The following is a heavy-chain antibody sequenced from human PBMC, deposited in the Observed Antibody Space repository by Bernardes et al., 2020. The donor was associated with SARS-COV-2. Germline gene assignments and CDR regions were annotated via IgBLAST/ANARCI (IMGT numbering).Heavy chain of an antibody. CDR3: AGGYGGSGSWSPLIPTAASFDH. J-gene: IGHJ4*01. V-gene: IGHV4-34*01. CDR2: INHGGDT. D-gene: IGHD6-13*01. Sequence: SETLSLTCAVYGGSFSGYYWNWIRQPPGKGLEWIGEINHGGDTNYNPSLKSRVTISVDTSKNQFSLKLSSVTAADTAVYYCAGGYGGSGSWSPLIPTAASFDHWGHGTLVTVSS. CDR1: GGSFSGYY.